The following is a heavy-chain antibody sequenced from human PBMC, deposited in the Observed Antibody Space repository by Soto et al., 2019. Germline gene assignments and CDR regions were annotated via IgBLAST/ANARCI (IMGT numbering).Heavy chain of an antibody. CDR3: ARGRIERHGHMGYYFDY. V-gene: IGHV1-46*01. J-gene: IGHJ4*02. CDR1: GYTFTSYY. CDR2: INPSGGST. Sequence: QVQLVQSGAEVKKPGASVKVSCKASGYTFTSYYMHWVRQAPGQGLEWMGIINPSGGSTSYAQKFQGRVTMTRDTSTSTVYMELSSLRSEDTAVYYCARGRIERHGHMGYYFDYWGQGTLVTVSS. D-gene: IGHD3-16*01.